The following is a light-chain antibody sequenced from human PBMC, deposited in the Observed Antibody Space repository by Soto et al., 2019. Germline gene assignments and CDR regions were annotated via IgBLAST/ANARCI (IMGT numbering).Light chain of an antibody. CDR2: DAS. V-gene: IGKV1-5*01. CDR1: QSIRSW. CDR3: LQYNTYSQT. J-gene: IGKJ1*01. Sequence: DIQMTQSPSTLSAFVGDRVTITCRASQSIRSWLAWYQQKPGRAPKLLIFDASSLESGAPSRFSGSGSGTEFTLTISSLQPDDFATYYCLQYNTYSQTFGQGTKVEIK.